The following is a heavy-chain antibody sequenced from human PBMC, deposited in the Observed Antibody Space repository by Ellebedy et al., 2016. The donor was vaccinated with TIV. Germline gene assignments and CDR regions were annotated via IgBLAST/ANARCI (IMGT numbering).Heavy chain of an antibody. CDR2: IYPDDFET. CDR1: GYRFSYYW. J-gene: IGHJ6*02. Sequence: GESLKISXEASGYRFSYYWIAWVRQMPGRGLEWMGSIYPDDFETRYSPSFQGQVTISADKSVTTAYLQWSSLKASDSAMYYCAKWGDGYNRVSYGMDVWGQGTTVSVSS. V-gene: IGHV5-51*01. CDR3: AKWGDGYNRVSYGMDV. D-gene: IGHD5-24*01.